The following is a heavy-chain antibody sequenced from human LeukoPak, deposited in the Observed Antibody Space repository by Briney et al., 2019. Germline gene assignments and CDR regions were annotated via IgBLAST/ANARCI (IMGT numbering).Heavy chain of an antibody. Sequence: GGSLRPSCAASGFSFSINAMTWVRQAPGKGLECVSAITGDGATTYYADSVRGRFTISRDNSKNTLYLQMNSLRAEDTAIYYCAKAYGTNGYFQLPIDFWGQGTLVTASS. CDR2: ITGDGATT. V-gene: IGHV3-23*01. D-gene: IGHD2-8*01. J-gene: IGHJ4*02. CDR3: AKAYGTNGYFQLPIDF. CDR1: GFSFSINA.